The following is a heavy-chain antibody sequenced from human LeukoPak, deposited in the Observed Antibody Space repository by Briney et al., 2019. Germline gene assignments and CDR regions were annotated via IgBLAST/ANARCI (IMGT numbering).Heavy chain of an antibody. J-gene: IGHJ4*02. Sequence: PSETLSFTCTVSGGSISSYYWSWIRQPPGKRLEWIGYIYHSGSTNYNSSLKSRVTISVDTSKNQFSLKLSSVTAADTAVYYCARHAAFAEYQSHLTHFDYWGQGTLVTVSS. V-gene: IGHV4-59*08. D-gene: IGHD2-2*01. CDR2: IYHSGST. CDR3: ARHAAFAEYQSHLTHFDY. CDR1: GGSISSYY.